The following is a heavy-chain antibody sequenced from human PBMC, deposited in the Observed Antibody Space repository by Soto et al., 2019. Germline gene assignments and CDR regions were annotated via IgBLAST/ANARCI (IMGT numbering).Heavy chain of an antibody. Sequence: PGGSLRLSCAASGFSVTSNYMTWVRQAPGKGLECVSVIYAGGNTYYPGSVQGRSTISSDHSKITLFLQTNNLRAEATAVYYCARVTTFYDILTSSYALNYFDYWGQGTRVTVSS. D-gene: IGHD3-9*01. CDR3: ARVTTFYDILTSSYALNYFDY. CDR1: GFSVTSNY. CDR2: IYAGGNT. V-gene: IGHV3-53*01. J-gene: IGHJ4*02.